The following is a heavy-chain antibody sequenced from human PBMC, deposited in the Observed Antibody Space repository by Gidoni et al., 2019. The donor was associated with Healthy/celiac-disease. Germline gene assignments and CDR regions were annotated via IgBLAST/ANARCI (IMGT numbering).Heavy chain of an antibody. D-gene: IGHD6-13*01. CDR1: GGSFSGYY. Sequence: QVQLQQWGAGLLKPSETLSLTCAVYGGSFSGYYWSWIRQPPGKGLEWIGEINHSGSTNYNPSLKSRVTISVDTSKNQFSLKLSSVTAADTAVYYCARLPRAGSWYYYYGMDVWGQGTTVTVSS. CDR3: ARLPRAGSWYYYYGMDV. J-gene: IGHJ6*02. CDR2: INHSGST. V-gene: IGHV4-34*01.